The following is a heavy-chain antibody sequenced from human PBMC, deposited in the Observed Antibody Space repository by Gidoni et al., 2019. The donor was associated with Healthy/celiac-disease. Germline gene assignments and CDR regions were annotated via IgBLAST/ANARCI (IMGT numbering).Heavy chain of an antibody. Sequence: EVQLVQSGAEVKKPGESLRISCKGSGYSFTSYWISWVRQMPGKGLEWMGRIDPSDSYTNYSPSFQGHVTISADKSISTAYLQWSSLKASDTAMYYCARIGVVEHTNVWFDPWGQGTLVTVSS. CDR1: GYSFTSYW. J-gene: IGHJ5*02. CDR2: IDPSDSYT. V-gene: IGHV5-10-1*01. D-gene: IGHD1-1*01. CDR3: ARIGVVEHTNVWFDP.